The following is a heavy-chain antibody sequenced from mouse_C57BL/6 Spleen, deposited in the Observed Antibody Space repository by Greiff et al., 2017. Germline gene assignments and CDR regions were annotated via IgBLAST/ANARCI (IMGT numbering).Heavy chain of an antibody. J-gene: IGHJ2*01. CDR1: GYAFSSSW. V-gene: IGHV1-82*01. CDR3: AREEGTGYFDY. D-gene: IGHD3-3*01. Sequence: QVQLKQSGPELVKPGASVKISCKASGYAFSSSWMNWVKQRPGKGLEWIGRIYPGDGDTNYNGKFKGKATLTADKSSSTAYMQLSSLTSEDSAVYFCAREEGTGYFDYWGQGTTLTVSS. CDR2: IYPGDGDT.